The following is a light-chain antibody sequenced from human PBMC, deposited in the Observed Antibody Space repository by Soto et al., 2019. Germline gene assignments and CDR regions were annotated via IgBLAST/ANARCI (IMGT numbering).Light chain of an antibody. CDR2: EVS. J-gene: IGLJ1*01. CDR3: CSYAGSSTFYV. Sequence: QSALTQPASVSGSPGQSITISCTGTSSDVGSHNLVSWYQQHPGKAPKFMIYEVSKRPSGVSNRFSGSKTGNTASLTISGLQAEDEADYYCCSYAGSSTFYVFGTGTKVTVL. CDR1: SSDVGSHNL. V-gene: IGLV2-23*02.